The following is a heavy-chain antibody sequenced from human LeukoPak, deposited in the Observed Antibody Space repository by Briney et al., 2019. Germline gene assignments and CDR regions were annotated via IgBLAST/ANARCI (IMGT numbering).Heavy chain of an antibody. Sequence: GGSLRLSCAASGFTFSSYSMKWVRQAPGKGLEWVSSISSSSPYTYYADSLRGRFTISRDNAKNSLYLQMNSLRAEDTAVYYCARGGVPAAMGWFDPWGQGTLVTVSS. V-gene: IGHV3-21*01. D-gene: IGHD2-2*01. CDR1: GFTFSSYS. CDR3: ARGGVPAAMGWFDP. CDR2: ISSSSPYT. J-gene: IGHJ5*02.